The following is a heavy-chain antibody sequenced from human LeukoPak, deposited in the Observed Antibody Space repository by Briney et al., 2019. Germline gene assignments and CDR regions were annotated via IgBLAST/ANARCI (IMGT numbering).Heavy chain of an antibody. CDR1: GFTFSQYW. CDR2: IKPDGTER. J-gene: IGHJ4*02. Sequence: QPGGSLRLSCAASGFTFSQYWMSWVRQAPGNVLESVANIKPDGTERYYVDSLKGRFTISRDNDKNSLYLQMNSLSADDTAVYYCTRGMTAMIRGDYFDYWGQGTPVTVSS. D-gene: IGHD5-18*01. V-gene: IGHV3-7*01. CDR3: TRGMTAMIRGDYFDY.